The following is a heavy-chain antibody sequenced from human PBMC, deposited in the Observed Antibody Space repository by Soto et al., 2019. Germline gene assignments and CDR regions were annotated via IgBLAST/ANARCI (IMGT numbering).Heavy chain of an antibody. V-gene: IGHV3-23*01. CDR1: GFPFSSYA. J-gene: IGHJ4*02. D-gene: IGHD2-2*01. CDR2: ISGSGGST. CDR3: AKDKIVVVPAAIGDYFDY. Sequence: GSLRLSCAASGFPFSSYAMSWVRQAPGKGLEWVSAISGSGGSTYYADSVKGRFTISRDNSKNTLYLQMNSLRAEDTAVYYCAKDKIVVVPAAIGDYFDYWGQGTLVTVSS.